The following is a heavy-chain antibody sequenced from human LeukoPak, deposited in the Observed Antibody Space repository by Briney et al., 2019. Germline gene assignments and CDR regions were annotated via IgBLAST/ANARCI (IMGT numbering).Heavy chain of an antibody. V-gene: IGHV3-15*01. Sequence: GGSLRLSCAASGFTFSNAWMSWVRQAPGKGLEWVGRIKSKTDGGTTDYAAPVKGRFTISRDDSKNTLYLQMNNLKTEDTAVYYCTTDRVGYSSDFDYWGQGTLVTVSS. CDR2: IKSKTDGGTT. J-gene: IGHJ4*02. D-gene: IGHD5-18*01. CDR3: TTDRVGYSSDFDY. CDR1: GFTFSNAW.